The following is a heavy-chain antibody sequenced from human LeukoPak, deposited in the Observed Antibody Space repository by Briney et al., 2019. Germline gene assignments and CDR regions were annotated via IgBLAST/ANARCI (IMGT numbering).Heavy chain of an antibody. CDR2: IRSKANSYAT. J-gene: IGHJ4*02. D-gene: IGHD3-22*01. V-gene: IGHV3-73*01. CDR3: TRQGSSGYYFVY. Sequence: GGSLRLSCAASGFTFSGSAMHWVRQASGKGLEWVGRIRSKANSYATAYAASVKGRFTISRDDSKNTAYLQMNSLKTEDTAVYYCTRQGSSGYYFVYWGQGTLATVSS. CDR1: GFTFSGSA.